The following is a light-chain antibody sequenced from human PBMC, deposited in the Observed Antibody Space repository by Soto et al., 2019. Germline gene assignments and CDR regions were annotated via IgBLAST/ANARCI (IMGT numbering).Light chain of an antibody. J-gene: IGLJ1*01. Sequence: QSALTQPASVSGSPGQSITISCTGTSSDVGGYNYVSWYQQHPGKAPKLMIYEVSNRPSGVSNRFSGSKSGNTASLTISGLQADDEADYFCSSYTSSFYVFGTGTRSPS. CDR2: EVS. CDR1: SSDVGGYNY. V-gene: IGLV2-14*01. CDR3: SSYTSSFYV.